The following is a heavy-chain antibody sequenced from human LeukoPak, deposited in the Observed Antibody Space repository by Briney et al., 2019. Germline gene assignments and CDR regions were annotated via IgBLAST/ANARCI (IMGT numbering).Heavy chain of an antibody. CDR3: ASRPDAAQGPFDY. CDR2: INNDGTT. Sequence: GGSLRLSCAASGFTASSNYMSWVRQAPGKGLEWVSVINNDGTTHYADSVKGRFTISRDSSKNTLYLQMNSLRAEDTAVYYCASRPDAAQGPFDYWGQGTLLTVSS. V-gene: IGHV3-53*01. CDR1: GFTASSNY. D-gene: IGHD2-15*01. J-gene: IGHJ4*02.